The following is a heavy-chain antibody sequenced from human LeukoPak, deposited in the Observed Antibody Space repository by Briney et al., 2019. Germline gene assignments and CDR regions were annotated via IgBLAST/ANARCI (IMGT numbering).Heavy chain of an antibody. CDR1: GFTFTTYW. V-gene: IGHV3-7*01. D-gene: IGHD2-2*01. Sequence: GGSLRLSRTASGFTFTTYWMSWVRQAPGKGLEWVANIKPDGGEKYYVDSVKGRFTISRDNAKNSVYLQMNSLRAEDTAVYYCGREDCDATSCYWGIIHWGQGTLVTVSS. CDR3: GREDCDATSCYWGIIH. J-gene: IGHJ4*02. CDR2: IKPDGGEK.